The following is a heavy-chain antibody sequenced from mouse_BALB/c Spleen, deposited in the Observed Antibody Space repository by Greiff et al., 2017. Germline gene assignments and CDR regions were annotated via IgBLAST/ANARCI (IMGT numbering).Heavy chain of an antibody. D-gene: IGHD1-1*01. V-gene: IGHV3-6*02. CDR3: ARPTVVAPYAMDY. CDR2: ISYDGSN. CDR1: GYSITSGYY. Sequence: EVKLLESGPGLVKPSQSLSLTCSVTGYSITSGYYWNWIRQFPGNKLEWMGYISYDGSNNYNPSLKNRISITRDTSKNQFFLKLNSVTTEDTATYYCARPTVVAPYAMDYWGQGTSVTVSS. J-gene: IGHJ4*01.